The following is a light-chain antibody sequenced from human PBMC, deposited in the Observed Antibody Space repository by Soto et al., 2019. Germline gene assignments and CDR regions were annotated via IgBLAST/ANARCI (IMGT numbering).Light chain of an antibody. CDR3: QQQSSYPLA. J-gene: IGKJ4*01. V-gene: IGKV1-5*03. CDR2: KAS. Sequence: DIQMTQSPSTLSASVGDRVTITCRASQSISSWLAWYQQKPGKAPKLLIYKASSLESGVPSRFSGSASGTEFTLSIITLQTDDFANSYCQQQSSYPLAFGGGTKLEIK. CDR1: QSISSW.